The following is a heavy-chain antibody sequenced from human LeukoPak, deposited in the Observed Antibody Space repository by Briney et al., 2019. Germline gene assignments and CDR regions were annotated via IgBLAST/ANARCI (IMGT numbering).Heavy chain of an antibody. CDR2: IYPGDSDT. V-gene: IGHV5-51*01. CDR1: GYSFTSYW. Sequence: GESLKISCKGSGYSFTSYWIGWARQMPGKGLEWMGIIYPGDSDTRYSPSFQGQVTISADKSISTAYLQWSSLKASDTAMYYCARMDCSGGSCYGTIDYWGQGTLVTVSS. CDR3: ARMDCSGGSCYGTIDY. J-gene: IGHJ4*02. D-gene: IGHD2-15*01.